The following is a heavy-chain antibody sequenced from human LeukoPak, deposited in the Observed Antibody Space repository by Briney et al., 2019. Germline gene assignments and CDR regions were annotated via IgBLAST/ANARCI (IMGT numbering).Heavy chain of an antibody. J-gene: IGHJ5*02. CDR2: VYNSGNT. D-gene: IGHD3-9*01. CDR1: NGSISSSY. Sequence: SETLSLTCTVSNGSISSSYWSWIRQPPGKGLEWIVSVYNSGNTKYNPSLESRVTMSVDTSKNQFSLKLSSVTAADTAVYYCARGYYDILTGANWFDPWGQGTLVTVSS. V-gene: IGHV4-59*12. CDR3: ARGYYDILTGANWFDP.